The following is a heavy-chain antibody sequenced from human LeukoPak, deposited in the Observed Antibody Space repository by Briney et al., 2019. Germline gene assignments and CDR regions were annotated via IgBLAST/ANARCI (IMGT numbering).Heavy chain of an antibody. Sequence: ASVKVSCKASGYTFTSYDINWVRQATGQGREWMGWMNPNSGNTGYAQKFQGRVTITRNTSISTAYMELSSLRSEDTAVYYCARAGDFWSGYYLVDYWGQGTLVTVSS. D-gene: IGHD3-3*01. CDR2: MNPNSGNT. CDR1: GYTFTSYD. J-gene: IGHJ4*02. CDR3: ARAGDFWSGYYLVDY. V-gene: IGHV1-8*03.